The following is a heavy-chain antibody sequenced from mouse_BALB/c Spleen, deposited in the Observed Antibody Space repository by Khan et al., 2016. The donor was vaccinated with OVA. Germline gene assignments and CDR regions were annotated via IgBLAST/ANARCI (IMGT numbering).Heavy chain of an antibody. J-gene: IGHJ3*01. V-gene: IGHV1S81*02. CDR2: NNPTNGGT. Sequence: QVQLKQSGAELVKPGASVKLSCKASGYTFSSYYMYWVKQRPGQGLERIGGNNPTNGGTNFNEKFTTKATLTVDKSASTAYMQLSSLTSEDSAVYYCTRSGYANPFAYWGQGTLVTVSA. D-gene: IGHD2-10*02. CDR3: TRSGYANPFAY. CDR1: GYTFSSYY.